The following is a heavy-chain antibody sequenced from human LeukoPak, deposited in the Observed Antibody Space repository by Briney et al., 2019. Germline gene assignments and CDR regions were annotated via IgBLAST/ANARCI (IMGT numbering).Heavy chain of an antibody. D-gene: IGHD5-12*01. Sequence: HPGGSLSLSCASSVFTFDDYAMHWVRQAPGKGLEWVSSISWNSGNIDYADSVKGRFPISRDSPKNSLYLQMDSLRAEHTALYYCAKAGTGIVATFDYWGQGTLVTVSS. J-gene: IGHJ4*02. CDR1: VFTFDDYA. V-gene: IGHV3-9*01. CDR3: AKAGTGIVATFDY. CDR2: ISWNSGNI.